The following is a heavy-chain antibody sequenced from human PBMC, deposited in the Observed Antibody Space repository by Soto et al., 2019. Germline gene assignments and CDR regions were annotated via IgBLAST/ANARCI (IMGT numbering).Heavy chain of an antibody. D-gene: IGHD1-20*01. V-gene: IGHV4-30-2*01. Sequence: SETLSLTCAVSGGSISSGGYSWSWIRQPPGKGLEWIGYIYHSGSTYYNPSLKSRVTISVDRSKNQFSLKLSSVTAADTAVYYCARVTGSEHDYWGQGTLVTVSS. CDR3: ARVTGSEHDY. J-gene: IGHJ4*02. CDR1: GGSISSGGYS. CDR2: IYHSGST.